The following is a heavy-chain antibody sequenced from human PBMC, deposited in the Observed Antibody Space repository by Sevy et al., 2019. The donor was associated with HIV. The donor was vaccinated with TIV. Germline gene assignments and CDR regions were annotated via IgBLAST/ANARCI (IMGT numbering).Heavy chain of an antibody. CDR1: GFTFSRFG. Sequence: GGSLRLSCAASGFTFSRFGMHWVRQAPGKGLEWVAFIQYDGSTEYNADSVKGRFTISRDNSKNTLYLQMNSLTAEDTAVYYCAKDKGIRGWNSDYWGQGTLVTVSS. V-gene: IGHV3-30*02. D-gene: IGHD6-19*01. J-gene: IGHJ4*02. CDR2: IQYDGSTE. CDR3: AKDKGIRGWNSDY.